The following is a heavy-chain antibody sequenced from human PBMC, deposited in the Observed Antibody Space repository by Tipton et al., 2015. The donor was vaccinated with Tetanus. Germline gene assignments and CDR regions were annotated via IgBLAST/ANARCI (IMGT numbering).Heavy chain of an antibody. CDR1: GYTFTNYY. CDR2: IDPNSGGT. V-gene: IGHV1-2*02. D-gene: IGHD2-21*01. J-gene: IGHJ6*02. CDR3: GRDGGDFIYDGMDV. Sequence: QLVQSGAEMKKPGASVKVSCTASGYTFTNYYIYWVRQAPGQGLEWMGWIDPNSGGTVYAQKFKGRVTMTRDTSISTAYMELRSLRSDDTAVYYCGRDGGDFIYDGMDVWGPGATVTVS.